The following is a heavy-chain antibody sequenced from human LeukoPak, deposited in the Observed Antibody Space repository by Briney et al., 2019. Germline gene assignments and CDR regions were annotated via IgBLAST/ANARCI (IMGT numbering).Heavy chain of an antibody. D-gene: IGHD3-3*01. CDR2: ISSSSTI. CDR3: ARDRQIFGVVTSSYMDV. V-gene: IGHV3-48*01. CDR1: GFTFSSYS. Sequence: GGSLRLSCAASGFTFSSYSMNWVRQAPGKGLEWVSYISSSSTIYYADSVKGRFTISRDNAKNSLYLQMNSLRAEDTAVYYCARDRQIFGVVTSSYMDVWGKGTTVTVSS. J-gene: IGHJ6*03.